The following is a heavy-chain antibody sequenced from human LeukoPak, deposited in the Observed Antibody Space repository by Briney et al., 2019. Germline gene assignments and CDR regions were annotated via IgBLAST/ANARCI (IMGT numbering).Heavy chain of an antibody. Sequence: AASPKVSCKASGYTFINYGVSWVRQAPGQGLEWMGWINTDNHKTNCAQKFQGRITMTADTSTSTAFMELRSLRSDDTAVYYCARDLFAYYDPLAPLDYWGQGTLLTVSS. CDR2: INTDNHKT. D-gene: IGHD1-26*01. CDR1: GYTFINYG. V-gene: IGHV1-18*01. J-gene: IGHJ4*02. CDR3: ARDLFAYYDPLAPLDY.